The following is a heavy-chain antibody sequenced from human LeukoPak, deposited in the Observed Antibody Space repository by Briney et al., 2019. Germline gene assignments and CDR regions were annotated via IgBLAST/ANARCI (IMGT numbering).Heavy chain of an antibody. CDR3: AREFTVLRFLEWLPTPFGY. J-gene: IGHJ4*02. Sequence: GGSLRLSCAASGFTFSDYYISWIRQAPGKGLEWVSYISSSCSTIYYADSVKGRFTISRDNAKNSVYLKMNSLRDEDTAVYYCAREFTVLRFLEWLPTPFGYWGQGTLVTVSS. D-gene: IGHD3-3*01. CDR1: GFTFSDYY. V-gene: IGHV3-11*01. CDR2: ISSSCSTI.